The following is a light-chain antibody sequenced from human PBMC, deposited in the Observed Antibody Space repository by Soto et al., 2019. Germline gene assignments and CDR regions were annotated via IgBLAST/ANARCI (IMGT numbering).Light chain of an antibody. Sequence: QSALTQPPSASGSPGQSVTISCTGTSSDVGGYKYVSWYQQHPGKAPKFMIYEVSKRPSGVPDRFSGSKSGNTASLTVSGLQAEDEADYYCSSYAGSNNLVFGGGTKLTVL. CDR3: SSYAGSNNLV. V-gene: IGLV2-8*01. CDR1: SSDVGGYKY. CDR2: EVS. J-gene: IGLJ2*01.